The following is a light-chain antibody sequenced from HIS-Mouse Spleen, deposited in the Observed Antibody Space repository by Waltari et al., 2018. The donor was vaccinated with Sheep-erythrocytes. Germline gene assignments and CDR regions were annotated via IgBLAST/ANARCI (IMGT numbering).Light chain of an antibody. V-gene: IGLV1-40*01. CDR2: GNS. J-gene: IGLJ2*01. CDR1: LSNIGAGYD. Sequence: QSVLTQPPSVSGAPGQRVALPCPWSLSNIGAGYDVHWYQQLPGTAPKLLIYGNSNRPSGVPDRFSGSKSGTSASLAITGLQAEDEADYYCQSYDSSLSGYVVFGGGTKLTVL. CDR3: QSYDSSLSGYVV.